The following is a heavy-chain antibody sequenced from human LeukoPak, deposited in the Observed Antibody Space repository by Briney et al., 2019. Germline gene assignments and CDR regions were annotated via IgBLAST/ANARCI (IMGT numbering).Heavy chain of an antibody. V-gene: IGHV1-69*13. CDR1: GGTFSSYA. Sequence: GASVKVSCKASGGTFSSYAISWVRQAPGQGLEWMGGIIPIFGTANYAQKFQGRVTITADESTSTAYMELSSLRSEDTAVYYCARDLVDRGYCSGGSCFLPSLHYYYGMDVWGQGTTVTVSS. D-gene: IGHD2-15*01. CDR2: IIPIFGTA. CDR3: ARDLVDRGYCSGGSCFLPSLHYYYGMDV. J-gene: IGHJ6*02.